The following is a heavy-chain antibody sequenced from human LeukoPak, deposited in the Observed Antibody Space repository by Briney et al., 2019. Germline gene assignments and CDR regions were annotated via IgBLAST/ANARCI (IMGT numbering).Heavy chain of an antibody. CDR3: AKENSSSQLLIPYYYYYYMDV. D-gene: IGHD3-16*01. CDR1: GFTFSSYG. Sequence: HPGGSLRLSCAASGFTFSSYGMHWVRQAPGKGLEWVAFIRYDGSNKYYADSVKGRFTISRDNSKNTLYLQMNSLRAEDTAVYYCAKENSSSQLLIPYYYYYYMDVWGKGTTVTISS. J-gene: IGHJ6*03. V-gene: IGHV3-30*02. CDR2: IRYDGSNK.